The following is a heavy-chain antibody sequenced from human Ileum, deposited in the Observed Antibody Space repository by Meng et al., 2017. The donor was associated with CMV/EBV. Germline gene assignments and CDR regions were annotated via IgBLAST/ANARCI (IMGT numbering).Heavy chain of an antibody. D-gene: IGHD1-26*01. J-gene: IGHJ4*02. Sequence: SETLSLTYTVSGGSVSSGSYYWSWIRQPPGKGLEWIGYIYYSGGTNYNPSLKSRVTISIDTSKNQFSLKLSSVTAADTAVYYCARVSVGASYYFDYWGPGTLVTVSS. V-gene: IGHV4-61*01. CDR2: IYYSGGT. CDR3: ARVSVGASYYFDY. CDR1: GGSVSSGSYY.